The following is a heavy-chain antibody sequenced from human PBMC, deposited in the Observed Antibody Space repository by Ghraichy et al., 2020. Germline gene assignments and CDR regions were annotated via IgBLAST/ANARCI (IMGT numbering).Heavy chain of an antibody. V-gene: IGHV4-59*01. Sequence: GSLRLSCTVSGGSISSYYWSWIRQPPGKGLEWIGYIYYSGSTNYNPSLKSRVTISVDTSKNQFSLKLSSVTAADTAVYYCARGWRYFGLGYWGQGTLVTVSS. CDR1: GGSISSYY. CDR2: IYYSGST. CDR3: ARGWRYFGLGY. J-gene: IGHJ4*02. D-gene: IGHD3-9*01.